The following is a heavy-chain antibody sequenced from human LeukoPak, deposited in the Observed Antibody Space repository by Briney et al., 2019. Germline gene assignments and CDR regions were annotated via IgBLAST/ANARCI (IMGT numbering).Heavy chain of an antibody. V-gene: IGHV3-48*03. CDR1: GFTFSSYE. Sequence: GGSLRLSCAASGFTFSSYEMNWVRQAPGKRLEWVSYISSSGSTIYYADSVKGRFTISRDNAKNSLYLQMNSLRAEDTAVYYCSRERVAVAGTVAPYYYYGMDVWGQGTTVTVSS. D-gene: IGHD6-19*01. CDR3: SRERVAVAGTVAPYYYYGMDV. CDR2: ISSSGSTI. J-gene: IGHJ6*02.